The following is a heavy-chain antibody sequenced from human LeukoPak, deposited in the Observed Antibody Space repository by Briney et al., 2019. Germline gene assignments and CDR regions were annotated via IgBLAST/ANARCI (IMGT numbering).Heavy chain of an antibody. CDR3: ARVRFTGGGPRLDF. Sequence: GGSLRLSCAASGLSIANNWMSWVRQVPGKGLEWVANIRQDGDIKYYVDSVKGRFTVSRDNAKSSLYLQMSSLRADDTAVYYCARVRFTGGGPRLDFWGQGTLVTVSS. V-gene: IGHV3-7*01. J-gene: IGHJ4*02. CDR1: GLSIANNW. CDR2: IRQDGDIK. D-gene: IGHD3-16*01.